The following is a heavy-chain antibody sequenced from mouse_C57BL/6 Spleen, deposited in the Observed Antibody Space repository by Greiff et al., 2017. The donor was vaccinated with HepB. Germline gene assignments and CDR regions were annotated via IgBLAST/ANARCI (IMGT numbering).Heavy chain of an antibody. V-gene: IGHV1-76*01. CDR2: IYPGSGNT. Sequence: VQLQQSGAELVRPGASVKLSCKASGYTFTDYYINWVKQRPGQGLEWIARIYPGSGNTYYNEKFKGKATLTAEKSSSTAYMQLSSLTSEDSAVYFCAASYYGSSGWFAYWGQGTLVTVSA. D-gene: IGHD1-1*01. J-gene: IGHJ3*01. CDR1: GYTFTDYY. CDR3: AASYYGSSGWFAY.